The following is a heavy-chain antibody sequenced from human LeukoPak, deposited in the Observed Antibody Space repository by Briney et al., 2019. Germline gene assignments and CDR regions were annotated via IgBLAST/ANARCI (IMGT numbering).Heavy chain of an antibody. CDR2: IIPIFGTA. D-gene: IGHD4-17*01. Sequence: GASVKVSCKASGGTFISYAISWVRQAPGQGLEWMGGIIPIFGTANYAQKFQGRVTITADESTSTAYMELSSLRSEDTAVYYCARDRRVDYGDYWFDPWGQGTLVTVSS. J-gene: IGHJ5*02. CDR3: ARDRRVDYGDYWFDP. CDR1: GGTFISYA. V-gene: IGHV1-69*13.